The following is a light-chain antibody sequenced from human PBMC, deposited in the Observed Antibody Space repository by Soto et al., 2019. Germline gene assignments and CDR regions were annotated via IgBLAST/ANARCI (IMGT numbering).Light chain of an antibody. J-gene: IGLJ1*01. V-gene: IGLV1-36*01. CDR2: YDD. Sequence: QSVLTQPPSVSEAPRQRVTISCSGSSYNIGNNAVNWYQQLPGKAPKLLIYYDDLLPSGVSDRFSGSKSGTSASLAISGLQSEDEADYYCAAWDDSLNGYGFGTGTKVTVL. CDR1: SYNIGNNA. CDR3: AAWDDSLNGYG.